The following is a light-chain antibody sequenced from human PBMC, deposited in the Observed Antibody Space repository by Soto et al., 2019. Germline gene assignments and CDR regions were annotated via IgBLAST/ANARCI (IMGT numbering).Light chain of an antibody. CDR3: CTYATPRL. J-gene: IGLJ2*01. Sequence: QSALTQPASVSGSPGQSITISCTGTSSDVGSYDLVSWYQQHPDKAPKLLLFEVSKRPSGVSIRFSGSKSGNTASLTISELQPEDEADYCCCTYATPRLFGGGTKLTVL. V-gene: IGLV2-23*02. CDR2: EVS. CDR1: SSDVGSYDL.